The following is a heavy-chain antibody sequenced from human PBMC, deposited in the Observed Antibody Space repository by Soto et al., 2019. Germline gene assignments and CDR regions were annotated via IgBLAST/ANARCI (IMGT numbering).Heavy chain of an antibody. CDR2: IYYSGST. J-gene: IGHJ5*02. CDR3: ALHQYKGPDATGRFDP. D-gene: IGHD2-15*01. CDR1: GGSISSSAYY. Sequence: TSETLSLTCNVSGGSISSSAYYWVWIRQPPGKGLEWIGTIYYSGSTYYNPSLKSRVTISIDTSENQFSLKLSSVTAADTAVYYCALHQYKGPDATGRFDPWGQGTLVTVS. V-gene: IGHV4-39*01.